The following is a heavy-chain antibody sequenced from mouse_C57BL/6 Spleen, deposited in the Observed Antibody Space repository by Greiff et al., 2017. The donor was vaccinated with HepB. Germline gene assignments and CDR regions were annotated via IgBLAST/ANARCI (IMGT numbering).Heavy chain of an antibody. CDR1: GYTFTDYN. V-gene: IGHV1-18*01. CDR3: ARRKQLTGPYIDY. Sequence: EVQLQESGPELVKPGASVKIPCKASGYTFTDYNMDWVKQSHGKSLEWIGDINPNNGGTIYNQKFKGKATLTVDKSSSTAYMELRSLTSEDTAVYYCARRKQLTGPYIDYWGQGTTLTVSS. J-gene: IGHJ2*01. D-gene: IGHD3-3*01. CDR2: INPNNGGT.